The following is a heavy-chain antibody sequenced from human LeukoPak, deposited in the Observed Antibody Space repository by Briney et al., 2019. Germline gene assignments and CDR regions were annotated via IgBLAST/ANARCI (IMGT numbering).Heavy chain of an antibody. CDR1: GGSISNSGYY. Sequence: PSETLSLTCTVSGGSISNSGYYWAWIRQPPGKGLEWIGSIHYSGSTYNNPSLKSRVTISVHTSKTQFSLQLNSVTAADTAVYYCARYITAASPFDYWGQGTLVTVSS. CDR3: ARYITAASPFDY. D-gene: IGHD6-13*01. CDR2: IHYSGST. V-gene: IGHV4-39*07. J-gene: IGHJ4*02.